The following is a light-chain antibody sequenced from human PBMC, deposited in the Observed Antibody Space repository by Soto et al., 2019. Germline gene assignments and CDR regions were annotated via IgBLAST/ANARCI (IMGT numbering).Light chain of an antibody. Sequence: QSVLTQPRSVSGSPGQSVTISCTGTSSDVGGYDHVSWYQHHPDKAPKLIIYDVTKRPSGVPGRFSGSKSGNTASLAISGLQAEDGADYYCCSCADSYTFIFGTGTKLTVL. J-gene: IGLJ1*01. CDR1: SSDVGGYDH. CDR3: CSCADSYTFI. V-gene: IGLV2-11*01. CDR2: DVT.